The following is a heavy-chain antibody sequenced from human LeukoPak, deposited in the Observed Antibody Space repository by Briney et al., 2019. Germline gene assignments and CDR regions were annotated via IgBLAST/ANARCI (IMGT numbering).Heavy chain of an antibody. CDR2: IIGSGGST. CDR1: GFTFSSYG. Sequence: GGTLRLSFPASGFTFSSYGISWVRQPPGRGLEWVSAIIGSGGSTYYADSVKGRFTISRDNSKNTLYLQMNSLRAEDTAVYYCAKGYDSSGYYEYYFDYWGQGTLVTVSS. V-gene: IGHV3-23*01. D-gene: IGHD3-22*01. CDR3: AKGYDSSGYYEYYFDY. J-gene: IGHJ4*02.